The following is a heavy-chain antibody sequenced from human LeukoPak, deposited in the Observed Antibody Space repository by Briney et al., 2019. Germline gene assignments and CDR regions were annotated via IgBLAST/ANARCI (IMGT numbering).Heavy chain of an antibody. D-gene: IGHD2-2*01. CDR2: MNPNSSGT. CDR1: GYTFTGYY. CDR3: ARGSCSSTSCHPALNWFDP. Sequence: ASVKVSCKASGYTFTGYYMHWVRQAPGQGLEWMGWMNPNSSGTNYAQKFQGKVTMTRDTSISTAYMELGRRRSDDTAVYYCARGSCSSTSCHPALNWFDPWGQGTLVTVSS. J-gene: IGHJ5*02. V-gene: IGHV1-2*02.